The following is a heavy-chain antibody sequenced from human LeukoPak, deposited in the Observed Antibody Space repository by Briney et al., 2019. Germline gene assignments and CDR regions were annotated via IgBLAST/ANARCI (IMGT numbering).Heavy chain of an antibody. Sequence: GGSLRLSCAASGSTSSRYYMSWVRQTPEKGLEWVANINQDGSEKNYVDSVKGRFTISRDNAKNSLYLQMNSLRAEDTAAYYCASAAGWESAYWGQGTLVTVSS. D-gene: IGHD1-26*01. CDR2: INQDGSEK. J-gene: IGHJ4*02. V-gene: IGHV3-7*01. CDR1: GSTSSRYY. CDR3: ASAAGWESAY.